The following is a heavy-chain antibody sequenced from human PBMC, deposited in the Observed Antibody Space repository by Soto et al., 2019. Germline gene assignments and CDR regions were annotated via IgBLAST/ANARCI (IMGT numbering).Heavy chain of an antibody. J-gene: IGHJ4*02. D-gene: IGHD1-26*01. CDR3: SIQLLPSIVGATTQLDF. CDR2: ISGSGGST. Sequence: LEWVSAISGSGGSTYYADSVKGRFTISRDNSKNTLYLQMNSLRADDTAVYYCSIQLLPSIVGATTQLDFWGQGTLVIVSS. V-gene: IGHV3-23*01.